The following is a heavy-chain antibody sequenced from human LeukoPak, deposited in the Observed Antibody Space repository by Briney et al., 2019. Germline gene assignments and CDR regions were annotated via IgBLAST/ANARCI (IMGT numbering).Heavy chain of an antibody. J-gene: IGHJ4*02. CDR2: ISAYNGNT. CDR3: ARDKRLSSSPPNY. D-gene: IGHD6-13*01. Sequence: ASVKVSCKASGYTFTSYGISWVRQAPGQGLEWMGWISAYNGNTNYAQKLQGRVTMTTDTSTSTACMELRSLRSDDTAVYFCARDKRLSSSPPNYWGQGTLVTVSS. V-gene: IGHV1-18*01. CDR1: GYTFTSYG.